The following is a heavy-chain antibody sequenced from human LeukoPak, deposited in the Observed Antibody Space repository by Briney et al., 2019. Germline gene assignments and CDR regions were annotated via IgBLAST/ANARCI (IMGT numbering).Heavy chain of an antibody. CDR2: IYSGGNT. Sequence: GGSLRLSCAASGFTVSNNYMSWVRQAPGKGLEWVSIIYSGGNTYYADSVKGRFTISRDNSKNTLYLQMNSLRAEDTAVYYCARGRSGSYTYGVQGTLVIVSS. D-gene: IGHD1-26*01. V-gene: IGHV3-66*01. CDR1: GFTVSNNY. J-gene: IGHJ4*02. CDR3: ARGRSGSYTY.